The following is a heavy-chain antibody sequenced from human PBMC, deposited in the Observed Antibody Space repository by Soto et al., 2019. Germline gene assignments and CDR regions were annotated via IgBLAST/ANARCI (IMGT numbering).Heavy chain of an antibody. J-gene: IGHJ4*02. CDR1: GYTLTSYA. V-gene: IGHV1-3*01. D-gene: IGHD3-10*01. Sequence: ASVKVSCKASGYTLTSYAMHWVRQAPGQRLEWMGWINAGNGNTKYSQKFQGRVTITRDTSASTAYMELSSLRSEDTAVYYCARDELWFGELLPFDYWGQGTLVTVSS. CDR2: INAGNGNT. CDR3: ARDELWFGELLPFDY.